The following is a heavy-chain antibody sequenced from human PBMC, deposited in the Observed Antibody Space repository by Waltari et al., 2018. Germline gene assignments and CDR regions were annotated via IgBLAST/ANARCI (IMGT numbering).Heavy chain of an antibody. J-gene: IGHJ4*02. CDR1: GYPSTVSY. Sequence: QVQLVPSGAEVNKPGASVKVSCRASGYPSTVSYLLWVRLVPGQVLEWMGRINPKSGGRNYAQNFQGRVTMTRDTSISTAYWELSGLRSDDTAVYYCARVDRRRVVGPISFLCFLDYWGQGTLVTVSS. V-gene: IGHV1-2*02. CDR3: ARVDRRRVVGPISFLCFLDY. D-gene: IGHD3-16*02. CDR2: INPKSGGR.